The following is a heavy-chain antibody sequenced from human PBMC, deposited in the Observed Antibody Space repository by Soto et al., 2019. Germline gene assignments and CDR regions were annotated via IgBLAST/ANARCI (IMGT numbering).Heavy chain of an antibody. CDR1: GFTFSSYG. D-gene: IGHD1-7*01. V-gene: IGHV3-23*01. Sequence: GGSLRLSCAAPGFTFSSYGMTWVRQAPGKGLEWVSFSSATGAGTYYADSVKGRFTISRDNSKNTLYLQMTSLRADDTAVYYCAKDRRAGGNYGFYSDFWGQGALVTVSS. J-gene: IGHJ4*02. CDR3: AKDRRAGGNYGFYSDF. CDR2: SSATGAGT.